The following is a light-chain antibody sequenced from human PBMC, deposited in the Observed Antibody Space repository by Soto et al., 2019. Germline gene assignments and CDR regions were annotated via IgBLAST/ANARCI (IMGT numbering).Light chain of an antibody. Sequence: DIQMTQSPSSLSASVGDRVTITCRASQSISSYLNWYQQKPGKAPKLLIYAASSLQSGVPSMFSGRGSGTDFTLTISRLQPEDFATYYCPQSYSTLRTFGPWTKVDIK. CDR3: PQSYSTLRT. CDR1: QSISSY. J-gene: IGKJ3*01. CDR2: AAS. V-gene: IGKV1-39*01.